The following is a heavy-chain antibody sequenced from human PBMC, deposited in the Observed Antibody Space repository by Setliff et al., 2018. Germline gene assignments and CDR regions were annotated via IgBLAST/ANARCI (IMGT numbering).Heavy chain of an antibody. V-gene: IGHV1-18*01. J-gene: IGHJ3*01. D-gene: IGHD2-2*01. CDR2: TITSTGKT. CDR1: GYTFTNYG. Sequence: ASVKVSCKASGYTFTNYGFHWVRQAPGQGLEWMAMTITSTGKTSYAQRFQGRVTVTTDTHTGTGYMELRSLRSDDTAMYFCARFGGSCSSSSCYASDLWGQGTMVTVSS. CDR3: ARFGGSCSSSSCYASDL.